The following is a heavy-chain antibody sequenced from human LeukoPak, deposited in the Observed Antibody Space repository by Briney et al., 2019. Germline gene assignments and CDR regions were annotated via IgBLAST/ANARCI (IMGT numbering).Heavy chain of an antibody. CDR3: ASFHYYGSGAYYLSY. V-gene: IGHV3-23*01. D-gene: IGHD3-10*01. Sequence: GGSLRLSCAASGFTLSSYAMTWVRQAPGKGLEWVSDIGDGGATTYYADSVKGRFTISRDNSKNTLYLQMSSLRAEDTAVYFCASFHYYGSGAYYLSYWGQGTLVTVSS. CDR1: GFTLSSYA. CDR2: IGDGGATT. J-gene: IGHJ4*02.